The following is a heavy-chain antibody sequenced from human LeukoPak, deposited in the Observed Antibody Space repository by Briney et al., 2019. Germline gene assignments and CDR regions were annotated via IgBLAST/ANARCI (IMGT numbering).Heavy chain of an antibody. D-gene: IGHD6-19*01. CDR2: INAGNGNT. J-gene: IGHJ4*02. V-gene: IGHV1-3*01. Sequence: GASVKVSCKASGYTLTSYAMHWVRQAPGQRLEWMGWINAGNGNTKYSQKFQGRVTITRDASASTAYMELSSLRSEDTAVYYCARTTPLKSSGWAFDYWGQGTLVTVSS. CDR1: GYTLTSYA. CDR3: ARTTPLKSSGWAFDY.